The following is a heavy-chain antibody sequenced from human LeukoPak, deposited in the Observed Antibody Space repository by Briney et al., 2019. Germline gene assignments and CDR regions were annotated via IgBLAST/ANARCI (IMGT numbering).Heavy chain of an antibody. J-gene: IGHJ6*03. CDR1: GYSFTSYW. CDR2: IYPGDSDT. D-gene: IGHD2-2*01. CDR3: ARLKLGEYCSSTSCYGGGDYYYYYMDI. V-gene: IGHV5-51*01. Sequence: GESLKISCKGSGYSFTSYWIGWVRQMPGKGLEWMGIIYPGDSDTRYSPSFQGQVTISADKSISTAYLQWSSLKASDTAIYYCARLKLGEYCSSTSCYGGGDYYYYYMDIWGKGTTVTISS.